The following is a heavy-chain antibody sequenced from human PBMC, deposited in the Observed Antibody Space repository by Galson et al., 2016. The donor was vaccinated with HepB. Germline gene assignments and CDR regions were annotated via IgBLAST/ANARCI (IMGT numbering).Heavy chain of an antibody. Sequence: SLRLSCAASKFTFRNYAMSWVRQAPGKGLEWVSSISGPGRNTYYADSVKGRFTISRDNAKNTLYLQMNSLRAEDTAVYFCARRDIPMANDYWGQGVLVTVSS. J-gene: IGHJ4*02. CDR3: ARRDIPMANDY. CDR1: KFTFRNYA. D-gene: IGHD5-18*01. V-gene: IGHV3-23*01. CDR2: ISGPGRNT.